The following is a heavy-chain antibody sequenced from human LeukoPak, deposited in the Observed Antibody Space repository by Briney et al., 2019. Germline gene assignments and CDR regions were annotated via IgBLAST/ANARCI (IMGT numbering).Heavy chain of an antibody. CDR1: GFAFNNDA. CDR2: IVGDSTIE. Sequence: GGSLRLSCAASGFAFNNDAMTWVRQPPGKGLEWVSTIVGDSTIEYYADSVKGRFTISSDNSKTMLFLHMNSLRAEDTAIYYCARQPYFYYYLDVWGKGTTVTVAS. D-gene: IGHD5-18*01. CDR3: ARQPYFYYYLDV. J-gene: IGHJ6*03. V-gene: IGHV3-23*01.